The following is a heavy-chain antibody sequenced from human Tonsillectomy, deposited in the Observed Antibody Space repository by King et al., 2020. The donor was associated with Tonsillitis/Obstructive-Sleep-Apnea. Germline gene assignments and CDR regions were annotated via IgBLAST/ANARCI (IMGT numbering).Heavy chain of an antibody. Sequence: VQLQQWGAGLLKPSETLSLTCAVYGGSFSAYNWSWIRQPPGKGLEWIGDINHSGSTNYNPSLKSRVTISVDTSQHQFSLKLSSLTAADTAVYYCAREDIVVVPAAGYSYYFMDVWGKGTTVTVSS. CDR1: GGSFSAYN. CDR2: INHSGST. V-gene: IGHV4-34*01. CDR3: AREDIVVVPAAGYSYYFMDV. J-gene: IGHJ6*03. D-gene: IGHD2-2*01.